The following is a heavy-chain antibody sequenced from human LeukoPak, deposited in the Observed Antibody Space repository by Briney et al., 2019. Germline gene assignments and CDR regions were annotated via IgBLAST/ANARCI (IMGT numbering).Heavy chain of an antibody. D-gene: IGHD3-10*01. CDR3: ATIGKYYYGSGSWSHIDY. CDR2: ISGSGGST. V-gene: IGHV3-23*01. J-gene: IGHJ4*02. Sequence: GGSLRLSCAASGLTFSSYAMSWVRQAPGKGLEWVSAISGSGGSTYYADSVKGRFTISRDNSKNTLYLQMNSLRAEDTAVYYCATIGKYYYGSGSWSHIDYWGQGTLVTVSS. CDR1: GLTFSSYA.